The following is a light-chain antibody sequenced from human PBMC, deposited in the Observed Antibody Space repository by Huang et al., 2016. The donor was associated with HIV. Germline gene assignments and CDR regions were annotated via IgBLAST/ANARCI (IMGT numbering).Light chain of an antibody. CDR2: DAS. CDR1: QGISSA. CDR3: QQFNNLYT. Sequence: AIQLTQSPSSLSASVGDRVTITCRASQGISSALAWYQQKPGKAPKLLIYDASRLESGVPSRFSGSGSGTDFTLTISSLQPEDFATYYCQQFNNLYTFGQGTKLEIK. J-gene: IGKJ2*01. V-gene: IGKV1D-13*01.